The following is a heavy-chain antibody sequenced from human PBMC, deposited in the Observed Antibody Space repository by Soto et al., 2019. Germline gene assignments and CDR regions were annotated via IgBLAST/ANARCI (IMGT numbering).Heavy chain of an antibody. CDR2: ISYDGSNK. CDR1: GFTFSSYA. Sequence: QVQLVESGGGVVQPGRSLRLSCAASGFTFSSYAMHWVRQAPGKGLEWVAVISYDGSNKYYADSVKGRFTISRDNSKNTLYLQRNSLRAEDTAVYYCARASNGWYYDYWGQGTLVTVSS. CDR3: ARASNGWYYDY. D-gene: IGHD6-19*01. J-gene: IGHJ4*02. V-gene: IGHV3-30-3*01.